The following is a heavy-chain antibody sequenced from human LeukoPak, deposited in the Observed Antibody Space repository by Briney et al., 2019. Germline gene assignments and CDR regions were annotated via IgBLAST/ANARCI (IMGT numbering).Heavy chain of an antibody. D-gene: IGHD3-10*01. CDR2: IYYSGST. Sequence: PSETLSLTCTVSGGSISSYYWSWIRQPPGKGLEWIGYIYYSGSTNYNPSLKSRVTISVDTSKNQFSLKLSSVTAADTAVYYCATVAVIRGVTYFDYWGQGTLVTVSS. CDR1: GGSISSYY. CDR3: ATVAVIRGVTYFDY. V-gene: IGHV4-59*01. J-gene: IGHJ4*02.